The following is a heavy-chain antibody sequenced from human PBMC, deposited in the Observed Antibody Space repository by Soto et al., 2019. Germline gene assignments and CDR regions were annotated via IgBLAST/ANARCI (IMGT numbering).Heavy chain of an antibody. CDR2: IIPIFGTA. V-gene: IGHV1-69*01. CDR3: ARDLDIVVVPAAMRSTYYLYGMDV. J-gene: IGHJ6*02. Sequence: QVQLVQSGAEVKKPGSSVKVSCKASGGTFSSDAISWVRQAPGQGIEWMGGIIPIFGTANYAQKFQGRVTITADETPNTAYTEMSSLRSEETAVYYCARDLDIVVVPAAMRSTYYLYGMDVWGQGTTVTVSS. D-gene: IGHD2-2*01. CDR1: GGTFSSDA.